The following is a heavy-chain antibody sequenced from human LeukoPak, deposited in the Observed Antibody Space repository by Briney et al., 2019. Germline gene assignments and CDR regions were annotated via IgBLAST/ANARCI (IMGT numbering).Heavy chain of an antibody. Sequence: PGGSLRLSCAASGFTFSSYAMSWVRQAPGKGLEWVSAISGSGGSTYYADSVKGRFTIPRDNSKNTLYLQMNSLRAEDTAVYYCARGGINFFRVVVPAAFDYWGQGTLVTVSS. D-gene: IGHD2-2*01. CDR1: GFTFSSYA. CDR3: ARGGINFFRVVVPAAFDY. J-gene: IGHJ4*02. CDR2: ISGSGGST. V-gene: IGHV3-23*01.